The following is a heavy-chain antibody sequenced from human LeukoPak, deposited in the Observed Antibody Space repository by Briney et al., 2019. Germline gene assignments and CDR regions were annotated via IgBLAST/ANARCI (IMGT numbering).Heavy chain of an antibody. CDR1: GGSISGYY. D-gene: IGHD2-15*01. CDR2: IYYSGVT. V-gene: IGHV4-59*08. Sequence: SETLSLTCTVSGGSISGYYWSWNRQPPGKGLEWIGYIYYSGVTNYNPSLRSRLTISVDTSRNQFSLELSSVTAADTAVYYCARQHPSGRGSGLDYWGQGTLAIVSS. CDR3: ARQHPSGRGSGLDY. J-gene: IGHJ4*02.